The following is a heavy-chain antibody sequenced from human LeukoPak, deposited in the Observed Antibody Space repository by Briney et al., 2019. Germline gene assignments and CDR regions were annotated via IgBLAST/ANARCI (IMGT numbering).Heavy chain of an antibody. D-gene: IGHD3-10*01. CDR3: ARDKKYGSGRGGYYFDY. CDR1: GFTFRSYS. J-gene: IGHJ4*02. CDR2: ISSSSSTI. V-gene: IGHV3-48*04. Sequence: PGGSLRLSCAASGFTFRSYSMNWVRQAPGKGLEWVSYISSSSSTIYYADSVKGRFTISKDNAKNSLYLQMNSLRAEDTAVYYCARDKKYGSGRGGYYFDYWGQGTLVTVSS.